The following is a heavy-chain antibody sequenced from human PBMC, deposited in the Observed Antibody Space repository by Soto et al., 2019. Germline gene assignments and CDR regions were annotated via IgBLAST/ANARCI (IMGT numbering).Heavy chain of an antibody. V-gene: IGHV3-48*01. CDR3: ARDRWWLVH. CDR1: GFTFRNYK. CDR2: ISSSSSTI. Sequence: PGGSLRLSCEASGFTFRNYKMNWVRQAPGKGLEWVSYISSSSSTIYYADSVKGRFTISRDNAKNSLYLQMNSLRADDTAVYYCARDRWWLVHWGQGTLVTVSS. J-gene: IGHJ4*02. D-gene: IGHD6-19*01.